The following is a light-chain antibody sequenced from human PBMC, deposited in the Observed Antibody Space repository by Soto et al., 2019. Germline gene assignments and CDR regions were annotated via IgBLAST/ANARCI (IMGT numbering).Light chain of an antibody. J-gene: IGLJ1*01. CDR3: QVWDISSDHHV. CDR2: DDD. CDR1: DIARKT. Sequence: SYELTQPPSVSVAPGQTARITCGGNDIARKTVHWYQQKPGQAPVLVVYDDDERPSGVPERFSGSNSGNTATLTISSVEAGDEAAYYCQVWDISSDHHVFGTGTKVTLL. V-gene: IGLV3-21*02.